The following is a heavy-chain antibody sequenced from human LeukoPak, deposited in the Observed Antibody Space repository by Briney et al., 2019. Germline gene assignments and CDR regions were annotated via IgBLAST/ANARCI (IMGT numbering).Heavy chain of an antibody. CDR1: GFTFSSYS. D-gene: IGHD3-10*01. J-gene: IGHJ3*02. CDR2: ISSSSSYI. V-gene: IGHV3-21*01. CDR3: ARVQLLWFGELEGVDAFDI. Sequence: GGSLRLSCAASGFTFSSYSMNWVRQAPGKGLEWVSSISSSSSYIYYADSVKGRFTISRDNAKNSLYLQMNSLRAEDTAVYYCARVQLLWFGELEGVDAFDIWGQGTMVTVSS.